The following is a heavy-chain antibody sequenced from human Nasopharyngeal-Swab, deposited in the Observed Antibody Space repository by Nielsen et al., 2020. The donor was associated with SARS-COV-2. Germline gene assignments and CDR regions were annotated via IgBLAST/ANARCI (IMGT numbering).Heavy chain of an antibody. CDR3: AKDLLGSGNY. CDR1: GFTVSSNY. V-gene: IGHV3-53*01. D-gene: IGHD1-26*01. CDR2: IQSGGNT. J-gene: IGHJ4*02. Sequence: GGSLRLSCAASGFTVSSNYMNWVRQAPGKGLEWVSIIQSGGNTYYADSVKGRFIISRDNSKNTLYLQMNSLRAEDTAVYYCAKDLLGSGNYWGQGTLVTVSS.